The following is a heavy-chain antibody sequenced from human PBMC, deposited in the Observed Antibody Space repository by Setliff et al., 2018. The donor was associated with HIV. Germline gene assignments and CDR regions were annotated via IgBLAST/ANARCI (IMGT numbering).Heavy chain of an antibody. CDR3: ARNRDYGDYSCAFDI. Sequence: PGGSLRLSCAASGFTFSNYSMNWVRQTPGKGLEWVSYISSRTITIYYADSVKGRFTISRDNAKNSLYLQMNSLRAEDTAVYYCARNRDYGDYSCAFDIWGQGTMVTVSS. CDR2: ISSRTITI. J-gene: IGHJ3*02. CDR1: GFTFSNYS. D-gene: IGHD4-17*01. V-gene: IGHV3-48*04.